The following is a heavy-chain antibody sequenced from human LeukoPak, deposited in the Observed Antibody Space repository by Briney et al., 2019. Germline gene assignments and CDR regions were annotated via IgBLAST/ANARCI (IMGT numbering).Heavy chain of an antibody. J-gene: IGHJ6*03. D-gene: IGHD6-6*01. CDR1: GFSFRTGYY. Sequence: PSETLSLTCAVSGFSFRTGYYWGWIRQPPGKGLEWIGSVYHSGSTYYNPSLKSRVTISVDTSKNQFSLKLSSVTAADTAVYYCARVLSSSSYYYMDVWGKGTTVTVSS. V-gene: IGHV4-38-2*01. CDR3: ARVLSSSSYYYMDV. CDR2: VYHSGST.